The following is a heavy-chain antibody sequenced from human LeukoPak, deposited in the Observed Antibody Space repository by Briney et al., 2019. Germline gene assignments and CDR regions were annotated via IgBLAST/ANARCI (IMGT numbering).Heavy chain of an antibody. CDR2: ISRSGSV. CDR3: ARVRRTAAGSFDY. D-gene: IGHD6-13*01. CDR1: GYSISSGYY. J-gene: IGHJ4*02. Sequence: PSETLSLTCTVSGYSISSGYYWGWIRQPPGKGLDWIGGISRSGSVYYNPSLKSRVTISVDTSKNQFSLKLSSVTAADTAVYYCARVRRTAAGSFDYWGQGTLVTVSS. V-gene: IGHV4-38-2*02.